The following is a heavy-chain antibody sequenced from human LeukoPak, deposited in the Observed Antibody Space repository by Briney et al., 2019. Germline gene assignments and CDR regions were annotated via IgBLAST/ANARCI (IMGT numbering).Heavy chain of an antibody. D-gene: IGHD1-26*01. CDR2: INHSGST. Sequence: SETLSLTCAVYGGSFSGYYWSWIRQPPGKGLEWIGEINHSGSTNYDPSLKSRVTISVDTSKNQFSLKLSSVTAADTAVYYCARGVSGSYRTYYYYYMDVWGKGTTVTVSS. CDR1: GGSFSGYY. V-gene: IGHV4-34*01. CDR3: ARGVSGSYRTYYYYYMDV. J-gene: IGHJ6*03.